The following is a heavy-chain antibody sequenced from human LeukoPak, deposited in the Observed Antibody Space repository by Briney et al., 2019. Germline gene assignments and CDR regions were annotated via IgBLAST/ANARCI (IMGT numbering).Heavy chain of an antibody. CDR2: ISSSSSTI. D-gene: IGHD3-10*01. Sequence: GGSLRLSCAASGFTFSSYSMNWVRQAPGKGLEWVSYISSSSSTIYYADSVKGRFTISRDNAKNSLYLQMNSLRVEDTAVYYCAKAYYYGSVDARYYYYGMDVWGQGTTVTVSS. J-gene: IGHJ6*02. CDR1: GFTFSSYS. V-gene: IGHV3-48*04. CDR3: AKAYYYGSVDARYYYYGMDV.